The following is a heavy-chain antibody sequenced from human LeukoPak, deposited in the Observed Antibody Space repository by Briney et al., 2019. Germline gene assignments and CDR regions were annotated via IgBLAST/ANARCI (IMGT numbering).Heavy chain of an antibody. Sequence: GGSLRLSCAASGFTFSSYAMSWVRQAPGKGLEWVSAISDSGGSTYYADSVNGRFTISRHNSKNTLYLQINSLRAEDTAVYYCAKAVAGRENWFASWGQGTLVTVSS. CDR3: AKAVAGRENWFAS. V-gene: IGHV3-23*01. CDR2: ISDSGGST. J-gene: IGHJ5*01. D-gene: IGHD6-19*01. CDR1: GFTFSSYA.